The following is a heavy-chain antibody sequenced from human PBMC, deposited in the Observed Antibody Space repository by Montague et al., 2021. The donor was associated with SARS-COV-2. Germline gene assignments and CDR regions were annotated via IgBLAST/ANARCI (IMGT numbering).Heavy chain of an antibody. Sequence: SETLSLTCAVYGGSFSGYYWSWIRQPPGKGLEWIGEVNLSGSTXXXPSXKSRVTISVDTSKNQFSLKLSSVTAADTAVFYCAREDAGDWYLDLWSRGTLVTVSS. D-gene: IGHD1-1*01. J-gene: IGHJ2*01. V-gene: IGHV4-34*01. CDR3: AREDAGDWYLDL. CDR2: VNLSGST. CDR1: GGSFSGYY.